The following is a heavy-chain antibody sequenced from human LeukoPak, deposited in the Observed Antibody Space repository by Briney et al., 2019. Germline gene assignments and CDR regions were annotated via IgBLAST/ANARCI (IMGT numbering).Heavy chain of an antibody. CDR2: INSVRSGS. D-gene: IGHD3-3*01. CDR1: EFTFSSYW. CDR3: ARYYDSIFDY. V-gene: IGHV3-74*01. J-gene: IGHJ4*02. Sequence: PGGALILSCASSEFTFSSYWMHWLRQAPGKGLVWCSRINSVRSGSRCADSVKSRFTNSRDHAKNTLYLQMQRRTAYDSAVYYCARYYDSIFDYWGQGTLVTVSS.